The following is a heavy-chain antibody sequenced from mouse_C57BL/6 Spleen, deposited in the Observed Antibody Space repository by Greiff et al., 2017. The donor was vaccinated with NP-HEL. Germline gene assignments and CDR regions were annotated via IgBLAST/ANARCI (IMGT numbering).Heavy chain of an antibody. V-gene: IGHV1-69*01. CDR2: IDPSDSYT. CDR3: AREGKDVRYFDY. J-gene: IGHJ2*01. Sequence: QVQLQQPGAELVMPGASVKLSCKASGYTFTSYWMHWVKQRPGQGLEWIGEIDPSDSYTNYNQKFKGKSTLTVDKSSSTAYMQLSSLTSEDSAVYYCAREGKDVRYFDYWGQGTTLTVSS. CDR1: GYTFTSYW.